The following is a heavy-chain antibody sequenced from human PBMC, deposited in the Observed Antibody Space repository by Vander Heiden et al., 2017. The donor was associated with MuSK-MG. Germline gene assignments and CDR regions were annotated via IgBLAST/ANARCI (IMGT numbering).Heavy chain of an antibody. CDR3: ARDTRYYYGSGTPGG. D-gene: IGHD3-10*01. CDR1: GFTVSSNY. Sequence: EVQLVETGGGLIQPGGSLRLSCAASGFTVSSNYMSWVRQAPGKGLEWVSVIYSGGSTYYADSVKGRFTISRDNSKNTLYLQMNRLRAEETAVYYCARDTRYYYGSGTPGGWGQGTLVTVSS. J-gene: IGHJ4*02. V-gene: IGHV3-53*02. CDR2: IYSGGST.